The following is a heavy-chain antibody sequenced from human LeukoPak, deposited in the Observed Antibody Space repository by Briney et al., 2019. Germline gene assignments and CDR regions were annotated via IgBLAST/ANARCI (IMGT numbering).Heavy chain of an antibody. CDR3: AKENALAGAFDY. V-gene: IGHV3-23*01. J-gene: IGHJ4*02. CDR2: ISGSGDST. D-gene: IGHD4/OR15-4a*01. Sequence: PGGSLRLSCAASGFTFSSYAMSWVRQAPGKGLEWVSAISGSGDSTYYADSVKGRFTISRDNSKNTLFLQMNSLRAEDTAVYNCAKENALAGAFDYWAREPWSPSPQ. CDR1: GFTFSSYA.